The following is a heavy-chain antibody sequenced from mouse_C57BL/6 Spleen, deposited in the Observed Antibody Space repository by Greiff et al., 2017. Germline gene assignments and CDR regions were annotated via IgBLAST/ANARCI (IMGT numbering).Heavy chain of an antibody. CDR1: GYTFTSYW. V-gene: IGHV1-72*01. CDR3: ARVTVVATDYAMDY. J-gene: IGHJ4*01. CDR2: IDPNSGGT. Sequence: QVQLQQPGAELVKPGASVKLSCKASGYTFTSYWMPWVKQRPGRGLEWIGRIDPNSGGTKYNEKFKSKATLTVDKPSSTAYMQLSSLTSEDSAVYYCARVTVVATDYAMDYWGQGTSVTVSS. D-gene: IGHD1-1*01.